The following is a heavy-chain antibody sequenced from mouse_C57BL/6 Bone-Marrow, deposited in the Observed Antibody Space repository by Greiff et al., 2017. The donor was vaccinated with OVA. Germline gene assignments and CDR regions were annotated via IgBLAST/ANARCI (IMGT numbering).Heavy chain of an antibody. D-gene: IGHD1-1*01. CDR2: IDPEDGET. CDR1: GFNIKDYY. CDR3: ASTVVATRWYFDV. Sequence: EVKLVESGAELVKPGASVKLSCTASGFNIKDYYMHWVKQRTEQGLEWIGRIDPEDGETKYAPKFQGKATITADTSSNTAYLQLSSLTSEDTVVYYCASTVVATRWYFDVWGTGTTVTVSS. J-gene: IGHJ1*03. V-gene: IGHV14-2*01.